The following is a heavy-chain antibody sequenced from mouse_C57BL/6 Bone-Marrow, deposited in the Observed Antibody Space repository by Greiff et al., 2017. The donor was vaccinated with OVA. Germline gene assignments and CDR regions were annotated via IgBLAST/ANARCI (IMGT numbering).Heavy chain of an antibody. V-gene: IGHV1-66*01. CDR2: IYPGSGNT. Sequence: QVQLQQPGTELVKPGASVKISCKASGYSFTSYYIHWVKQRPGQGLEWIGWIYPGSGNTKYNEKFKGKATLTADTSSSTAYMQLSSLTSEDSAVYYCARGITTVVATDWYFDVWGTGTTVTVSS. CDR3: ARGITTVVATDWYFDV. D-gene: IGHD1-1*01. J-gene: IGHJ1*03. CDR1: GYSFTSYY.